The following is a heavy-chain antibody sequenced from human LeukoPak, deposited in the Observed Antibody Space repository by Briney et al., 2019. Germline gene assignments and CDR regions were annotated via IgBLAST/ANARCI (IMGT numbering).Heavy chain of an antibody. D-gene: IGHD3-3*01. Sequence: SGGSLRLSCAASGFTFSSYSMNWVRQAPGKGLEWVSYISSSSDTIYYADSEKGRFTISRDNAKNSLYLQMNRLRGEDTAVYYCARGWSGTSPTSFDSWGQGTLVTVSS. J-gene: IGHJ4*02. CDR3: ARGWSGTSPTSFDS. V-gene: IGHV3-48*01. CDR1: GFTFSSYS. CDR2: ISSSSDTI.